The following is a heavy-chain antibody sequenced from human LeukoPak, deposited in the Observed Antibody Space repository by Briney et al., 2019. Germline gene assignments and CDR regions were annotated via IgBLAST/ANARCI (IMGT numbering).Heavy chain of an antibody. V-gene: IGHV4-59*01. CDR3: ASRYCSGGSCRAGDDAFDI. D-gene: IGHD2-15*01. Sequence: SETLSLTCTVSGGSISSDYCCWLRQPPRQGLERIGYIYFSGSTNYNPSLKSRVTISIDTSKNQFSLKLSSVTAADTAVYYCASRYCSGGSCRAGDDAFDIWGQGTMVTVSS. CDR1: GGSISSDY. J-gene: IGHJ3*02. CDR2: IYFSGST.